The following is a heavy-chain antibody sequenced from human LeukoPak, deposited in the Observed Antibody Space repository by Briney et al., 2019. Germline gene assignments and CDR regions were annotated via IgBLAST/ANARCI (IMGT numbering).Heavy chain of an antibody. J-gene: IGHJ5*02. CDR3: ARDGRTYYDFWSGNNWFDP. D-gene: IGHD3-3*01. V-gene: IGHV4-61*01. CDR1: GGSISSSSYY. Sequence: PSETLSLTCTVSGGSISSSSYYWGWIRQPPGKGLEWIGYIYYSGSTNYNPSLKSRVTISVDTSKNQFSLKLSSVTAADTAVYYCARDGRTYYDFWSGNNWFDPWGQGTLVTVSS. CDR2: IYYSGST.